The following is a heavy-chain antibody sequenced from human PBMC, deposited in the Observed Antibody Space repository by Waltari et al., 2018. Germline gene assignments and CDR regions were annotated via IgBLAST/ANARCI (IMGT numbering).Heavy chain of an antibody. J-gene: IGHJ4*02. Sequence: QVQLQQWGAGLLKPSETLSLTCAVYGGSFSCYYWSWIRQPPGKGLEWIGEINHSGSTNYNPSLKSRVTISVDTSKNQFSLKLSSVTAADTAVYYCARGFFGGDSPLGEVWGQGTLVTVSS. CDR3: ARGFFGGDSPLGEV. CDR2: INHSGST. D-gene: IGHD4-17*01. V-gene: IGHV4-34*01. CDR1: GGSFSCYY.